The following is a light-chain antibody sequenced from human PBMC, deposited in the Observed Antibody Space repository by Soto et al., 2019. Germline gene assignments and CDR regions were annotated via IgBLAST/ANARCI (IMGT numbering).Light chain of an antibody. CDR3: SSYASSSTVI. V-gene: IGLV2-14*01. Sequence: QSALTQPASVSGSPGQSITISCTGTSSDVGAYNYVSWYQQHPVKAPKLMIYDVSSRPSGISNRFSGSKSGNTASLTISGVQAEDEADYYCSSYASSSTVIFGVGTKLTVL. CDR2: DVS. CDR1: SSDVGAYNY. J-gene: IGLJ2*01.